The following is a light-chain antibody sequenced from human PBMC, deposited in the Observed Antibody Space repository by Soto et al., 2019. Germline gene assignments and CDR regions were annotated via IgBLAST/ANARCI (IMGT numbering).Light chain of an antibody. CDR1: LSVYSS. J-gene: IGKJ5*01. CDR2: AAS. CDR3: HQYNNWPPFT. Sequence: MTQSPAAVCVTTGERATLSCRASLSVYSSLAWYQQRPGQAPRLLIYAASIRATGVPARFSGSGSGTEFTLTISSLQSEDSAVYYCHQYNNWPPFTFGQGTRLEI. V-gene: IGKV3-15*01.